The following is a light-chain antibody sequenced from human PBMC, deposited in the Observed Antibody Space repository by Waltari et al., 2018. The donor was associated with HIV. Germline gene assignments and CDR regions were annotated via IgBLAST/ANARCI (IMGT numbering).Light chain of an antibody. V-gene: IGKV3-20*01. CDR2: AAS. Sequence: VLTQSPGTLSLSPGEEATLSCRSSQSVSSSYLAWYQQRPGQPPRLLIDAASNRATGISHRFGGSGSGTDFTLTISRLEPEDFAVYYCQQYGGSLITFGKGTRLDMK. CDR3: QQYGGSLIT. J-gene: IGKJ5*01. CDR1: QSVSSSY.